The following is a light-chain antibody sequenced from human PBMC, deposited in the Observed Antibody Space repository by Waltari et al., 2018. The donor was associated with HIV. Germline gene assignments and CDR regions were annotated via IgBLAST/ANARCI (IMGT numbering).Light chain of an antibody. CDR1: SSDVGGSTY. J-gene: IGLJ1*01. Sequence: QSALTQPASVSGSPGQSITISCTGTSSDVGGSTYVSWYQQHPGKAPKLMIYEVSNRPSGVSNRFSGSKSGNTASLTISGLQAEDEADYYCSSYTSSSLYVFGTGTKVTVL. CDR3: SSYTSSSLYV. CDR2: EVS. V-gene: IGLV2-14*01.